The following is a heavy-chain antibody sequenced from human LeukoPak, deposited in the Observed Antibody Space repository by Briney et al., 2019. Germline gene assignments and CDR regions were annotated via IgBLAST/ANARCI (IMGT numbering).Heavy chain of an antibody. D-gene: IGHD3-22*01. Sequence: GGSLRLSCLASGFTFSSYVMNWVRQTPGNGLEWGSSISVSGGSTFYADSVKGRVTISRESSNNTLSLQMNSLRAEDTAVYYCAKDPRRSSGYYPTYYFDYWGQGTLVTVSS. CDR3: AKDPRRSSGYYPTYYFDY. CDR2: ISVSGGST. CDR1: GFTFSSYV. J-gene: IGHJ4*02. V-gene: IGHV3-23*01.